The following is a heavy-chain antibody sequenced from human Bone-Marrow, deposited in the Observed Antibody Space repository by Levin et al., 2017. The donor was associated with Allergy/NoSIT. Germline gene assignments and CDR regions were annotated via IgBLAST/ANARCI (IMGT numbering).Heavy chain of an antibody. J-gene: IGHJ4*02. CDR2: ISGSGGST. Sequence: GGSLRLSCAASGFTFSSYAMSWVRQAPGKGLEWVSAISGSGGSTYYADSVKGRFTISRDNSKNTLYLQMNSLRAEDTAVYYCAKIVGLLWFGELFSRGYFDYWGQGTLVTVSS. D-gene: IGHD3-10*01. CDR3: AKIVGLLWFGELFSRGYFDY. CDR1: GFTFSSYA. V-gene: IGHV3-23*01.